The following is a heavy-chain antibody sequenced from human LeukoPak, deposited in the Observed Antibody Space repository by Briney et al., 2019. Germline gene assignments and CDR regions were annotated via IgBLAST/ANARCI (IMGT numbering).Heavy chain of an antibody. J-gene: IGHJ6*02. V-gene: IGHV3-23*01. CDR3: ARDSNYGMDV. D-gene: IGHD4-11*01. Sequence: GGSLRLSCAASGFIFSNYAMSWVRQAPGKGLEWVSAIGGRDGYTYYADSVKGRFTISRDNAKNTLYLQMNSLRAEDTAVYYCARDSNYGMDVWGQGTTVTVSS. CDR1: GFIFSNYA. CDR2: IGGRDGYT.